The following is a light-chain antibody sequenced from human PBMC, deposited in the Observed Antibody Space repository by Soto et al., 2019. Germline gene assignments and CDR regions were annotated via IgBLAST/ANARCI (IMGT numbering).Light chain of an antibody. V-gene: IGKV3-11*01. CDR3: QQRNHRPPAT. J-gene: IGKJ4*01. CDR2: DTS. Sequence: VLTQSPATLSLSPGERATLSCRASQSVSFYLAWYQQKPGQAPRLLIYDTSKRAPGIPARFSGSGSGTDFTLTITSVEPEDFAVYYCQQRNHRPPATLGGGTEEELK. CDR1: QSVSFY.